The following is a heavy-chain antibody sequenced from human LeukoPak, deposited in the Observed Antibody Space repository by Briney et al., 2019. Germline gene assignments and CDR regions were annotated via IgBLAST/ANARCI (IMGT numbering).Heavy chain of an antibody. V-gene: IGHV6-1*01. CDR2: TKYRSKWYN. Sequence: SQTLSLTCAISGDNVSTNSAAWNWIRQSPSRGLEWLGKTKYRSKWYNDYAVSVKSRITINPDTSKNQFSLQLNSVTPEDTAVYYCARSSGWGFDYWGQGTLVTVSS. J-gene: IGHJ4*02. CDR3: ARSSGWGFDY. CDR1: GDNVSTNSAA. D-gene: IGHD6-19*01.